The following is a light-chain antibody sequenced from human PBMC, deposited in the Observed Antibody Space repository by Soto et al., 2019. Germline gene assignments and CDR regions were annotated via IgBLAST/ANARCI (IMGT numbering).Light chain of an antibody. Sequence: QSVLTQPASVSGSPGQSITISCTGTSSDVGGYNYVSWYQQHPGKAPKLMIYDVSNRPSGVSNRFSGSKSGNTASLTISGLQAEDEADYYCSSYTSSSSVVFGVGTKQTVL. CDR2: DVS. CDR3: SSYTSSSSVV. CDR1: SSDVGGYNY. J-gene: IGLJ2*01. V-gene: IGLV2-14*01.